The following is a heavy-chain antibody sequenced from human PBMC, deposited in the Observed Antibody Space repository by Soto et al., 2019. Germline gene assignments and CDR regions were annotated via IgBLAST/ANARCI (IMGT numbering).Heavy chain of an antibody. CDR1: GFTFSSYG. Sequence: GGSLRLSCAASGFTFSSYGMHWVRQAPGKGLEWVAVISYDGSNKYYADSVKGRFTISRDNSKNTLYLQMNSLRAEDTAVYYCAKDIGGYNWTDVRYGMDVWGQGTTVTVSS. D-gene: IGHD1-20*01. V-gene: IGHV3-30*18. J-gene: IGHJ6*02. CDR2: ISYDGSNK. CDR3: AKDIGGYNWTDVRYGMDV.